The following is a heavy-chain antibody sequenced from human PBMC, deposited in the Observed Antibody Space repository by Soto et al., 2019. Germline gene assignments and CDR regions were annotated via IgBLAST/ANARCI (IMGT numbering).Heavy chain of an antibody. J-gene: IGHJ3*02. CDR2: ISGSGGST. Sequence: GGSLRLSCAASGGTFSSYAMSWVRQAPGKGLEWVSAISGSGGSTYYADSVKGRFTISRDNSKNTLYLQMNSLRAEDTAVYYCAKAYYHDSSGKKRDAFDIWGQGPMVTVS. D-gene: IGHD3-22*01. CDR3: AKAYYHDSSGKKRDAFDI. V-gene: IGHV3-23*01. CDR1: GGTFSSYA.